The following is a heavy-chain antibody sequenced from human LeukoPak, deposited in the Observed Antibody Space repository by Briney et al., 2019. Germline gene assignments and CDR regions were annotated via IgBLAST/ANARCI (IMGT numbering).Heavy chain of an antibody. CDR1: GYSISSGYY. CDR3: ARRQYSSSPMDP. D-gene: IGHD6-13*01. J-gene: IGHJ5*02. V-gene: IGHV4-38-2*02. Sequence: SETLSLTCTVSGYSISSGYYWGWIRQPPGKGLEWIGSIYHSGSTYYNPSLKSRVTISVDTSKNQFSLKLTSVTAADTAVYYCARRQYSSSPMDPWGQGTLVTVSS. CDR2: IYHSGST.